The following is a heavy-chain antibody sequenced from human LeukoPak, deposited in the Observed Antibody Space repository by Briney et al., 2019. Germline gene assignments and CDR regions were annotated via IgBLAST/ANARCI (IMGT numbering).Heavy chain of an antibody. CDR3: ARLPKYCSSTSCYSD. Sequence: SETLSLTCTVSGGSISSYYWSWIRQPPGKGLEWIGYIYYSGSTNYNPSLKSRVTISVDTSENQFSLKLSSVTAADTAVYYCARLPKYCSSTSCYSDWGQGTLVTVSS. D-gene: IGHD2-2*01. J-gene: IGHJ4*02. V-gene: IGHV4-59*08. CDR1: GGSISSYY. CDR2: IYYSGST.